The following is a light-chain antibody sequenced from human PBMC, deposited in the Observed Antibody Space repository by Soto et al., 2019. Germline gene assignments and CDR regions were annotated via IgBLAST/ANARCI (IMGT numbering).Light chain of an antibody. Sequence: DIQMPQSPSTLSASVGDRVTITCRASQSISSWLAWYQQKPGKAPKLLIYDASSLESGVPSRFSGSGSGTEFTLTLSSLQPDDFATYSCQQYNSLPWTFGQGNKGEIK. V-gene: IGKV1-5*01. CDR3: QQYNSLPWT. CDR2: DAS. CDR1: QSISSW. J-gene: IGKJ1*01.